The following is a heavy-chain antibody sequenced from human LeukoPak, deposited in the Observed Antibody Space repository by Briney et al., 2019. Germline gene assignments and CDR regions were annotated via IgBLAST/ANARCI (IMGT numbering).Heavy chain of an antibody. V-gene: IGHV4-34*01. Sequence: ETLSLTCAVYGGSFSGYYWSWIRQPPGKGLEWIGEINHSGSTNYNPSLKNRVTISVDTSKNQFSLKLSSVTAADTAVYYCARGSDYYDSSGYYPTMYFDYWGQGTLVTVSS. D-gene: IGHD3-22*01. J-gene: IGHJ4*02. CDR1: GGSFSGYY. CDR3: ARGSDYYDSSGYYPTMYFDY. CDR2: INHSGST.